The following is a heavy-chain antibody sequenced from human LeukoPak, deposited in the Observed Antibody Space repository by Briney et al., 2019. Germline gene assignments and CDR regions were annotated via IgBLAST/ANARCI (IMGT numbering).Heavy chain of an antibody. J-gene: IGHJ4*02. D-gene: IGHD5-18*01. CDR2: IYSGGST. V-gene: IGHV3-53*01. CDR1: GFTVSSNY. Sequence: SGGSLRLSCAASGFTVSSNYMSWVRQAPGKGLEWVSVIYSGGSTYYADSVKGRFTISRDNSKNTLYLQMNSLRAEDTAVYYCARSNVDTAMAFDYWGQGTLVTVS. CDR3: ARSNVDTAMAFDY.